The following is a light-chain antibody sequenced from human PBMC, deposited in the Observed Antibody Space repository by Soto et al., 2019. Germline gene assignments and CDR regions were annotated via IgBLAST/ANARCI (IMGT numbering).Light chain of an antibody. CDR3: QQYGSSGT. CDR2: GTS. V-gene: IGKV3-20*01. J-gene: IGKJ1*01. Sequence: EILLTQSPGTLSFSPGERATLSCRASQRVSSTYLAWYQQKPGQAPRILIYGTSSRATGIPTRFSGSGSGTDFTLTISRLEPEDFAVYYCQQYGSSGTFGQGTKVDIK. CDR1: QRVSSTY.